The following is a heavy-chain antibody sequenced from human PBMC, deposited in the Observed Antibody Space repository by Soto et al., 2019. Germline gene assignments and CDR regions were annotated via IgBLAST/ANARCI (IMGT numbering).Heavy chain of an antibody. CDR1: GYSFTNYW. V-gene: IGHV5-51*01. D-gene: IGHD4-17*01. J-gene: IGHJ4*02. CDR2: IYPGNSET. Sequence: TGESLKISCKGSGYSFTNYWLAWVRQMPGRGLELMGIIYPGNSETRYSPSFQGQVTISADKSINTAYLQWRSLEASDTAMYYCARHLRNDYRSLDYWGQGTLVTVSS. CDR3: ARHLRNDYRSLDY.